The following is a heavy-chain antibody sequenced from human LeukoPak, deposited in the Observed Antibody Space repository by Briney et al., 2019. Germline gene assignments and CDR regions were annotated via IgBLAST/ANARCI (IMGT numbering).Heavy chain of an antibody. CDR3: ARDRVVLMRPHYFDY. CDR2: IIPILGIA. Sequence: ASVKVSCKASGGTFSSYAISWVRQAPGQGLEWMGRIIPILGIANYAQKFQGRVTITADKSTSTAYMELSSLRSEDTAVYYCARDRVVLMRPHYFDYWGQGTLVTVSS. V-gene: IGHV1-69*04. D-gene: IGHD2-8*01. J-gene: IGHJ4*02. CDR1: GGTFSSYA.